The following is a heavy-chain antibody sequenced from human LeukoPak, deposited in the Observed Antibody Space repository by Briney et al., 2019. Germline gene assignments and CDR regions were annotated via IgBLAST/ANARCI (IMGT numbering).Heavy chain of an antibody. D-gene: IGHD6-13*01. V-gene: IGHV4-34*01. J-gene: IGHJ5*02. CDR1: GGSLSGYY. CDR3: ARGSIAAAEGSHWFDP. CDR2: INHSGST. Sequence: SETLSLTCAVYGGSLSGYYWSWIRQPPGKGLEWIGEINHSGSTNYNPSLKSRVSISVDMSKNQFSLKLSSVTAADTAVYYCARGSIAAAEGSHWFDPWGQGTLVTVSS.